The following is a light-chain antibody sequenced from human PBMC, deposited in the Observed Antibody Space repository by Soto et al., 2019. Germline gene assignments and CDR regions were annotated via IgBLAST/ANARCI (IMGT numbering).Light chain of an antibody. J-gene: IGLJ1*01. V-gene: IGLV2-14*01. Sequence: QSVLTQPASVSGSPGQSITISCTGTSSDVGAYNYVSWYQHHPGRAPKLVIYEVTNRPSGVSHRFSGSKSGNTASLIISGPQAEDEAEYYCKSYPSAYTPGFGTRTKVTVL. CDR3: KSYPSAYTPG. CDR2: EVT. CDR1: SSDVGAYNY.